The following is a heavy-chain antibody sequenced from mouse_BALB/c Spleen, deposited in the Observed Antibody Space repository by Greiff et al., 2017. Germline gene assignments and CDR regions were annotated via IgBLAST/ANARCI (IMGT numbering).Heavy chain of an antibody. CDR1: GFTFSSYA. CDR2: ISSGGSYT. V-gene: IGHV5-9-4*01. CDR3: ARGFITTVGYFDY. D-gene: IGHD1-1*01. Sequence: EVQLVESGGGLVKPGGSLKLSCAASGFTFSSYAMSWVRQSPEKRLEWVAEISSGGSYTYYPDTVTGRFTISRDNAKNTLYLEMSSLRSEDTAMYYCARGFITTVGYFDYWGQGTTLTVSA. J-gene: IGHJ2*01.